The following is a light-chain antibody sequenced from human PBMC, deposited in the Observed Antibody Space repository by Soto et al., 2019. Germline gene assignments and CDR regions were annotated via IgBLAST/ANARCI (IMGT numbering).Light chain of an antibody. CDR2: ATS. V-gene: IGKV1-27*01. Sequence: DIQMTQSPSSLSASVGDRVTITCRASQGINHYLAWFQQKPGKVPKLLIYATSTLQSGVPSRFSGSGFATDFTLTISSLQPEDVATYYCQKHNSAPLFFGPGTRLEIK. CDR1: QGINHY. J-gene: IGKJ5*01. CDR3: QKHNSAPLF.